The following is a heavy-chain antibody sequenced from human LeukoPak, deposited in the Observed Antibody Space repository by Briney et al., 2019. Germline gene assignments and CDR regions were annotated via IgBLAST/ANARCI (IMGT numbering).Heavy chain of an antibody. CDR2: IYSGGST. CDR1: GFTVSSNY. J-gene: IGHJ4*02. Sequence: SGGSLRLSCAASGFTVSSNYMSWVRQAPGKGLEWVSVIYSGGSTYYADSVKGRFTISRDNSKNTLYLQMNSLRAEDTAVYYCARGEPLLLYFDYWGQGTLVTVSS. D-gene: IGHD2-15*01. V-gene: IGHV3-53*01. CDR3: ARGEPLLLYFDY.